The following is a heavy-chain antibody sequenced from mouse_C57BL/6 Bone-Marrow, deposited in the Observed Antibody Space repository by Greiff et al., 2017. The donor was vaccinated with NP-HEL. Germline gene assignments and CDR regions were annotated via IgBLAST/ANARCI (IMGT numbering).Heavy chain of an antibody. D-gene: IGHD2-4*01. CDR3: GRSDYDYDGPGFAY. J-gene: IGHJ3*01. Sequence: QVQLQQSGAELVKPGASVKLSCKASGYTFTSYWMQWVKQRPGQGLEWIGEIDPSDSYTKYNQKFKGKATLTVDTSSSTAYMQLSSLTSEDSAVYYWGRSDYDYDGPGFAYWGQGTLVTVSA. CDR1: GYTFTSYW. V-gene: IGHV1-50*01. CDR2: IDPSDSYT.